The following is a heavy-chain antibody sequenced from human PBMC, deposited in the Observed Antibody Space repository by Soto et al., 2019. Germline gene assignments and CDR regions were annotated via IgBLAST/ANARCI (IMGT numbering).Heavy chain of an antibody. CDR3: AKDVSSGWFDY. V-gene: IGHV3-23*01. CDR1: GFTFNNYG. J-gene: IGHJ4*02. Sequence: GGSLRLSCAASGFTFNNYGMNWVRQAPGKGLEWVSSISDDGVNTYYADSVKGRFTISRDNSKNTLYLQMNSLRAEDTAVYYCAKDVSSGWFDYWGQGTLVTVSS. CDR2: ISDDGVNT. D-gene: IGHD6-19*01.